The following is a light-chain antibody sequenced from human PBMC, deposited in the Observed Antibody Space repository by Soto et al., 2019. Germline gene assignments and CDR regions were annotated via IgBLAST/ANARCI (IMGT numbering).Light chain of an antibody. CDR2: SAS. V-gene: IGKV1-5*01. CDR3: QHYNSYSEA. CDR1: KDISTS. J-gene: IGKJ1*01. Sequence: QGTHAPSSVSASVGERVTITFETGKDISTSVAWYQQKPGKAPNLLIYSASALHRGVPSRFSGSGSGTEFTLTISSLQPDDFATYYCQHYNSYSEAFGQGTRWIS.